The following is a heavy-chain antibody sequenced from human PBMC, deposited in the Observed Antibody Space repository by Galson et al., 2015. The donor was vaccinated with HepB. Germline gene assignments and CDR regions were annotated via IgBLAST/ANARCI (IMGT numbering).Heavy chain of an antibody. D-gene: IGHD4-17*01. CDR2: ISYDGSSK. J-gene: IGHJ4*02. CDR3: ATWIDYGDYGAN. Sequence: SLRLSCAASGFTFSSYGMHWVRQAPGEGLGWVAVISYDGSSKYYADSVKGRFTISRDNSKNTLYLQMNSLRAEDTAVYYCATWIDYGDYGANWGQGTLVTVSS. CDR1: GFTFSSYG. V-gene: IGHV3-30*03.